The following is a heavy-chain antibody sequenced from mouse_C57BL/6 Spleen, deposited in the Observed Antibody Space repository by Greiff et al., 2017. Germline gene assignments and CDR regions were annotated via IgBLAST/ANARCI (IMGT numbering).Heavy chain of an antibody. Sequence: VQLQQSGAELVMPGASVKLSCKASGYTFTSYWMHWVKQRPGQGLEWIGEIDPSDSYTNYNQKFKGKSTLTVDKSSSTAYMQLSSLTSEDSAVYYCARGDYYDYPSYAMDYWGQGTSVTVSS. CDR3: ARGDYYDYPSYAMDY. CDR2: IDPSDSYT. D-gene: IGHD2-4*01. J-gene: IGHJ4*01. CDR1: GYTFTSYW. V-gene: IGHV1-69*01.